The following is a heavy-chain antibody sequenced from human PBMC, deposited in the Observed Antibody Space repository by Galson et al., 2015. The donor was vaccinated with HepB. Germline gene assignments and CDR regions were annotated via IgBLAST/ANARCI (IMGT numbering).Heavy chain of an antibody. CDR2: TYYRSKWYN. J-gene: IGHJ4*02. V-gene: IGHV6-1*01. CDR1: GDSVSSNSAA. D-gene: IGHD3-10*01. Sequence: CAISGDSVSSNSAAWNWIRQSPSRGLEWLGRTYYRSKWYNDYAVSVKSRITINPDTSKNQFSLQLNSVTPEDTAVYYCARIEFYYGSGSRPFDYWGQGTLVTVSS. CDR3: ARIEFYYGSGSRPFDY.